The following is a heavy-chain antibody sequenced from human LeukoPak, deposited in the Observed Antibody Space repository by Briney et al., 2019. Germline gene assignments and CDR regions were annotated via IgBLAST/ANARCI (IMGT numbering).Heavy chain of an antibody. CDR1: GYTFTSYG. Sequence: ASVKVSCKASGYTFTSYGISWVRQAPGQGLEWMGWISAYNGNTNYAQKLQGRVTMTTDTSTSTAYMELRSLGSDDTAVYYCARDTGLQYSGYDQDYWGQGTLVTVSS. D-gene: IGHD5-12*01. CDR2: ISAYNGNT. CDR3: ARDTGLQYSGYDQDY. V-gene: IGHV1-18*01. J-gene: IGHJ4*02.